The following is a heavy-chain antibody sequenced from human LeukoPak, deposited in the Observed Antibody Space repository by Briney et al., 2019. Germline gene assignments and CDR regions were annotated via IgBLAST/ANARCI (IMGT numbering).Heavy chain of an antibody. J-gene: IGHJ4*02. CDR3: ARHPVLRYLGT. Sequence: SETLSLTCTVSGGSISSSNYYWGWIRQPPGKGLEWIGSINYSGSTYYNPSLKSRVTISVDTSKNQFSLKLISVTAADTAVYYCARHPVLRYLGTWGQGTLVTVSS. CDR1: GGSISSSNYY. CDR2: INYSGST. V-gene: IGHV4-39*01. D-gene: IGHD3-9*01.